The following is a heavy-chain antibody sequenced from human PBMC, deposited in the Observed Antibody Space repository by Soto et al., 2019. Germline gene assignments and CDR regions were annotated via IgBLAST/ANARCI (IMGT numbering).Heavy chain of an antibody. CDR1: CGSVSSGSFY. CDR2: FYDSGST. CDR3: AASAPPATNYYYAMDV. D-gene: IGHD5-12*01. V-gene: IGHV4-61*01. Sequence: PSETLSLTCTVSCGSVSSGSFYWSWIRRPPGKGLEWIGYFYDSGSTNYNPSLRSRVTMSVDTSKNQFSLKLSSVTAADTAVYYCAASAPPATNYYYAMDVWGQGTPVTVSS. J-gene: IGHJ6*02.